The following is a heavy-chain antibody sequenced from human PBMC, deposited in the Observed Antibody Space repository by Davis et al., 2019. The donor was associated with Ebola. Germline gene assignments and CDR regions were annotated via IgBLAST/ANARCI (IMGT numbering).Heavy chain of an antibody. CDR2: IGASDEGI. Sequence: GESLKISCAASGFTFNIYGMHWVRQPPGKGLEWVSYIGASDEGISYADSVKGRFTISRDNAKDSLYLHMNSLRDDDMAVYYCARRILGDSRGAVDVWGQGTTVTVSS. D-gene: IGHD2-15*01. CDR1: GFTFNIYG. J-gene: IGHJ6*02. V-gene: IGHV3-48*02. CDR3: ARRILGDSRGAVDV.